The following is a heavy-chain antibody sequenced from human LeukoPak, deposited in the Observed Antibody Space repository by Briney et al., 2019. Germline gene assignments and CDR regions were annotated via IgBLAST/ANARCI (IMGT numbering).Heavy chain of an antibody. Sequence: PSETLSLTCTVSGGSISSGGYYWSWIRQHPGKGLEWIGYIYYSGSTYYNPSLKSRVTISVDTSKNQFSLKLSSVAAADTAVYYCARSYCGGDCRVDYWGQGTLVTVSS. CDR3: ARSYCGGDCRVDY. CDR2: IYYSGST. J-gene: IGHJ4*02. V-gene: IGHV4-31*03. CDR1: GGSISSGGYY. D-gene: IGHD2-21*02.